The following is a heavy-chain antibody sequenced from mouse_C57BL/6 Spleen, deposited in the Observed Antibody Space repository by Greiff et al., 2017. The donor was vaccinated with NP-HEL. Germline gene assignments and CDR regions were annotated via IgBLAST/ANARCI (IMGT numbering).Heavy chain of an antibody. D-gene: IGHD2-4*01. Sequence: VQLQQSGAELVKPGASVKMSCKASGYTFTSYWITWVKQRPGQGLEWIGDIYPGSGSTNYNEKFKSKATLTVDTSASTAYMQLSSLTSEDSAVYYCARSDDYDGLYAMDYWGQGTSVTVSS. J-gene: IGHJ4*01. V-gene: IGHV1-55*01. CDR2: IYPGSGST. CDR1: GYTFTSYW. CDR3: ARSDDYDGLYAMDY.